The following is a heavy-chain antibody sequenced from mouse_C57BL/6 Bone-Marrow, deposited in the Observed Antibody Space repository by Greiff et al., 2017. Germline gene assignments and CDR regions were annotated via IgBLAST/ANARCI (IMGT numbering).Heavy chain of an antibody. CDR3: AKELGRLFAY. V-gene: IGHV5-4*01. J-gene: IGHJ3*01. Sequence: VQLQQSGGGLVKPGGSLKLSCAASGFTFSSYAMSWVRQTPEKRLEWVATISDGGSYTYYPDNVKGRFTSSRDNAKNNLYLQLSHLKSEDTAMYECAKELGRLFAYWGQGTLVTVSA. CDR1: GFTFSSYA. CDR2: ISDGGSYT. D-gene: IGHD4-1*01.